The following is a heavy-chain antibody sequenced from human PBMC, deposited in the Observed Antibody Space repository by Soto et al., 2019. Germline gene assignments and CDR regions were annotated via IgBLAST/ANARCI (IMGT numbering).Heavy chain of an antibody. CDR1: GFTFSSYS. CDR2: ISSSSSTI. J-gene: IGHJ5*02. Sequence: GWSLRLSCAASGFTFSSYSMNWVRQAPGKGLEWVSYISSSSSTIYYADSVKGRFTISRDNAKNSLYLQMNSLRDEDTAVYYCARSAYSNYDDNWFDPWGQGTLVTVSS. V-gene: IGHV3-48*02. CDR3: ARSAYSNYDDNWFDP. D-gene: IGHD4-4*01.